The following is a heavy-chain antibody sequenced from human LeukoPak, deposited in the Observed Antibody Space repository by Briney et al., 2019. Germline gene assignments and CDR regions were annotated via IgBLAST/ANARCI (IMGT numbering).Heavy chain of an antibody. CDR1: GFTFSSYS. J-gene: IGHJ4*02. CDR2: IYSGGST. D-gene: IGHD6-13*01. V-gene: IGHV3-53*01. CDR3: ARDYGSSWYNY. Sequence: GGSLRLSCAASGFTFSSYSMNWVRQAPGKGLEWVSVIYSGGSTYYADSVKGRFTISRDNSKNTLYLQMNSLRAEDTAVYYCARDYGSSWYNYWGQGTLVTVSS.